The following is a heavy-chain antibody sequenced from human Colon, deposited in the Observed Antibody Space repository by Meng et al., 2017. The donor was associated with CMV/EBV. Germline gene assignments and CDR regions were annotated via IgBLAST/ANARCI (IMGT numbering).Heavy chain of an antibody. CDR1: GFTFNNFG. D-gene: IGHD1-26*01. V-gene: IGHV3-30*02. J-gene: IGHJ4*02. Sequence: GGSLRLSCAASGFTFNNFGMHWARQAPGKGLEWVAFIRYDGGKTYYAESLQGRFTISRDNSKSNLYLEMNLLRPEDTAFYFCARAGVGAKDYWGQGTLVTVSS. CDR2: IRYDGGKT. CDR3: ARAGVGAKDY.